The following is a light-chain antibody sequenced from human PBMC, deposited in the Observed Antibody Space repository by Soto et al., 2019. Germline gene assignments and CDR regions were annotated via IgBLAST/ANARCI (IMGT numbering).Light chain of an antibody. V-gene: IGKV1-5*03. Sequence: IQMTQFPSTLSASVGDRVTITCRARQSLSNWFVWYQQKPGKAPKLLIYKASTLKSGVPSRFSGSGSGTEFTLTISSLQPDDFATYYCQHYNSYSEAFGQGTKVDI. CDR3: QHYNSYSEA. CDR2: KAS. J-gene: IGKJ1*01. CDR1: QSLSNW.